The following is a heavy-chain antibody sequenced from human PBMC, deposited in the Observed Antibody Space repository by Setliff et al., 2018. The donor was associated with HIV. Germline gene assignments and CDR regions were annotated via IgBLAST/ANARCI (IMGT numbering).Heavy chain of an antibody. V-gene: IGHV4-61*02. J-gene: IGHJ6*03. D-gene: IGHD3-22*01. CDR2: IYTSGST. CDR3: ARETYCYDNPQYYYYYMDV. CDR1: GGSISSGSYY. Sequence: SETLSLTCTVSGGSISSGSYYWSWIRQPAGKGLEWIGRIYTSGSTNYNPPLKSRVTISVDTSKNQFSLKLRSVTAADTAVYYCARETYCYDNPQYYYYYMDVWGKGTTVTVSS.